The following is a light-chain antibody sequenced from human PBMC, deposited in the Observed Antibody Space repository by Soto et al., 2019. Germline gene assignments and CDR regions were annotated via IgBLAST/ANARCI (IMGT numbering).Light chain of an antibody. V-gene: IGKV1-5*01. CDR1: QSISSW. J-gene: IGKJ1*01. CDR3: QQYNSFPWT. Sequence: IQMTHSPSTLSASLGEIVTITFRASQSISSWLAWYQQKPGKAPKLLIYDASSLESGVPSRFSGSGSGTEFTLTISSLQPDDFATYYCQQYNSFPWTFGQGTKV. CDR2: DAS.